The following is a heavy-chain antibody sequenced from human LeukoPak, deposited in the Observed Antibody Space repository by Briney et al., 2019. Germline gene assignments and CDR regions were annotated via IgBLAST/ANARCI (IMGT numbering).Heavy chain of an antibody. CDR1: GSIFGSYG. Sequence: GGSLRLSCAASGSIFGSYGMHWVRQAPGKGLEWVAVIWYDGSKEFYADSVKGRFTISRDNSKNRLSLQMNRLRAEDTAMYYCVGASAGGYFDSWGQGTLVTVSA. J-gene: IGHJ4*02. D-gene: IGHD6-13*01. CDR3: VGASAGGYFDS. CDR2: IWYDGSKE. V-gene: IGHV3-33*01.